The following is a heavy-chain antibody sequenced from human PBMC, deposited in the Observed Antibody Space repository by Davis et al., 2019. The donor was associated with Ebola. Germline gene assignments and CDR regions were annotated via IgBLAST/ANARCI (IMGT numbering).Heavy chain of an antibody. J-gene: IGHJ6*02. D-gene: IGHD2-21*02. Sequence: AASVKVSCKASGYTFTSYGISWVRQAPGQGLEWMGWISAYNGNTNYAQKLQGRVTMTTDTSTSTAYMELRSLRSDDTAVYYCARDPLWGDGLYYYYGMDVWGQGTTVTVSS. V-gene: IGHV1-18*01. CDR1: GYTFTSYG. CDR3: ARDPLWGDGLYYYYGMDV. CDR2: ISAYNGNT.